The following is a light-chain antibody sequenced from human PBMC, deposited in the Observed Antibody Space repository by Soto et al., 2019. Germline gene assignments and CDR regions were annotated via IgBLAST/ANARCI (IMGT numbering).Light chain of an antibody. CDR1: SSNIGSNA. CDR2: SIN. V-gene: IGLV1-44*01. CDR3: AAWDGSLTGGV. Sequence: QPVLTQPPSASGTPGQRVAISCSGSSSNIGSNAVNWYQQFPGTAPKVLIYSINKRPSGVPDRFSGSKSGTSASLDISGLQSEDEADYYCAAWDGSLTGGVFGGGTKLTVL. J-gene: IGLJ3*02.